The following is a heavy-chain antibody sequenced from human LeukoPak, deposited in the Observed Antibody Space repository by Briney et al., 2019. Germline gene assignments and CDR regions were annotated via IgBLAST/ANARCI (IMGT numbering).Heavy chain of an antibody. J-gene: IGHJ4*02. CDR3: AYGSYYDSSGSLFDY. CDR1: GFTFSSYW. D-gene: IGHD3-22*01. CDR2: IKEDGSEK. Sequence: GGSLRLSCAASGFTFSSYWMSWVRQAPGKGLEWVANIKEDGSEKYYVDSVKGRFTISRDNGKNSLYLQMSSLRAEDTAVYYCAYGSYYDSSGSLFDYWGQGTLVTVSS. V-gene: IGHV3-7*01.